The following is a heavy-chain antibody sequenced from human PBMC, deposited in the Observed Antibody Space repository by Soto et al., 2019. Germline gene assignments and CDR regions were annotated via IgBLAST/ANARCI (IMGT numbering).Heavy chain of an antibody. V-gene: IGHV4-4*02. CDR2: IYHSGST. D-gene: IGHD3-10*01. CDR1: GGSISSSNW. CDR3: ARSRGYYGSGSYF. J-gene: IGHJ4*02. Sequence: PSETLSRTCAVSGGSISSSNWWSWVRQPPGKGLEWIGEIYHSGSTNYNPSLKSRVTISVDKSKNQFSLKLSSVTAADTAVYYCARSRGYYGSGSYFWGQGTLVTVSS.